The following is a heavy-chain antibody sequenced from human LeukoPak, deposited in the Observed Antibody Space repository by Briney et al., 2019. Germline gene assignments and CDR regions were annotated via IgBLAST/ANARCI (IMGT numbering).Heavy chain of an antibody. CDR2: IKQDGSEK. D-gene: IGHD6-13*01. CDR3: ARAGSSSWSLHHYYYYMDV. Sequence: GGSLRLSCAASGFTFSSYWMSWVHQAPGKGLEWVANIKQDGSEKYYVDSVKGRFTISRDNAKNSLYLQMNSLRAEDTAVYYCARAGSSSWSLHHYYYYMDVWGKGTTVTVSS. CDR1: GFTFSSYW. V-gene: IGHV3-7*01. J-gene: IGHJ6*03.